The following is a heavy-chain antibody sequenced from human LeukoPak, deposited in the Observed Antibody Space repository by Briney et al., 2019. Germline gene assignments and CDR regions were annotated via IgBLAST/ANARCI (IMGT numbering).Heavy chain of an antibody. D-gene: IGHD6-19*01. V-gene: IGHV1-18*01. CDR2: ISAYYGNT. J-gene: IGHJ5*02. CDR1: GYTFTSYG. Sequence: EASVKVSCKASGYTFTSYGISWVRQAPGQGLEWMGWISAYYGNTNYAQKLQGRVTMTTDTSTSTAYMELRSLRSDDTAVYYCASNVAVAGDYNWFDPWGQGTLVTVSS. CDR3: ASNVAVAGDYNWFDP.